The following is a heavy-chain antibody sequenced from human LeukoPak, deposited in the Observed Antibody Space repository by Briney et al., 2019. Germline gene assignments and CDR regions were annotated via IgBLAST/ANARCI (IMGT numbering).Heavy chain of an antibody. CDR1: GGSFSFYS. D-gene: IGHD3-10*01. J-gene: IGHJ2*01. Sequence: SETLSLTCALYGGSFSFYSWSWTWIRQAPAKGLEWIGEIIEKGNANYNPSLESRVTIDLDPSKNQFSLKLTSMTAADTAMYYCARGYYPPRWYFDLWGRGTLVTVSS. V-gene: IGHV4-34*01. CDR2: IIEKGNA. CDR3: ARGYYPPRWYFDL.